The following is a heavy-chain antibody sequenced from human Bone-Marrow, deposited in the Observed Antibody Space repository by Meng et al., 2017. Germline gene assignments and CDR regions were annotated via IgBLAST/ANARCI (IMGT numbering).Heavy chain of an antibody. Sequence: QGQLQPGGAGLLTPSETLSLTCVVSGGSFSDYYWSWIRQPPGKGLEWIGEINHSGSTNYNPSLESRATISVDTSQNNLSLKLSSVTAADSAVYYCARGPTTMAHDFDYWGQGTLVTVSS. CDR1: GGSFSDYY. V-gene: IGHV4-34*01. CDR2: INHSGST. D-gene: IGHD4-11*01. CDR3: ARGPTTMAHDFDY. J-gene: IGHJ4*02.